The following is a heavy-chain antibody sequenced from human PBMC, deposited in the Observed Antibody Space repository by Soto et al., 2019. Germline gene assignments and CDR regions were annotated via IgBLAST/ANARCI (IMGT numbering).Heavy chain of an antibody. Sequence: PGGSLRLSCAASGFTFSPYGMHWFRQAPGKGLEWVAVISFDGSNKYYADSVKGRFTISRDNSKNTLYLQMNSLRAEDTAVYYCAKDETYYFDYWGQGTLVTVSS. J-gene: IGHJ4*02. CDR2: ISFDGSNK. V-gene: IGHV3-30*18. CDR3: AKDETYYFDY. CDR1: GFTFSPYG.